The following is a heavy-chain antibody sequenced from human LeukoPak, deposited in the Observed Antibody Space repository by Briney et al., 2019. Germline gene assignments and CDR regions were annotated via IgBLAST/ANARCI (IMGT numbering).Heavy chain of an antibody. CDR1: GFAFSSYA. CDR3: AKDTSYYYDSSGYFDY. D-gene: IGHD3-22*01. J-gene: IGHJ4*02. Sequence: PGGSLRLSCAASGFAFSSYAMRWVRQAPGKGLEWVSAISGSGGSTYYADSVKGRFTISRDNSKNTLYLQMNSLRAEDTAVYYCAKDTSYYYDSSGYFDYWGQGTLVTVSS. V-gene: IGHV3-23*01. CDR2: ISGSGGST.